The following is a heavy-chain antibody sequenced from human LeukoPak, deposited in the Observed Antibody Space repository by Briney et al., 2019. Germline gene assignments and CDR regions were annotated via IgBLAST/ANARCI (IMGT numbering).Heavy chain of an antibody. CDR3: AKNLRIVVVITGFDY. CDR1: GFTFSSYS. CDR2: ISNSSSYI. J-gene: IGHJ4*02. D-gene: IGHD3-22*01. Sequence: GGSLRLSCAASGFTFSSYSMTWVRQAPGKGLEWVSSISNSSSYIYYADSVKGRFTISRDNAKNSLYLQMNSLRAEDTAVYYCAKNLRIVVVITGFDYWGQGTLVTVSS. V-gene: IGHV3-21*04.